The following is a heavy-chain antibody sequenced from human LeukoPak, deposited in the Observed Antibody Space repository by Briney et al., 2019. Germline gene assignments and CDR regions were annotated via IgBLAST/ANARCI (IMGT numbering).Heavy chain of an antibody. D-gene: IGHD4-17*01. J-gene: IGHJ1*01. CDR3: ARVTVPTVTPRREYLPH. Sequence: SETLRLTCAVSGYSISSGYYWGWIRQPPGKGLEWIGSIYHSGSTYYNPSLKSRVTISVDTSKNQFSLKLSSVTAADTAVYYCARVTVPTVTPRREYLPHWGQASPATVSS. CDR1: GYSISSGYY. V-gene: IGHV4-38-2*01. CDR2: IYHSGST.